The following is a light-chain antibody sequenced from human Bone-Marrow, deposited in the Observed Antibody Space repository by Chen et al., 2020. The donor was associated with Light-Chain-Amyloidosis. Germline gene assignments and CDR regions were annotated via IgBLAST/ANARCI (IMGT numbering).Light chain of an antibody. CDR1: ALSKQY. J-gene: IGLJ2*01. Sequence: SYELTQPPSVSVSPGQTARITCSGDALSKQYAYWYQQKPGQAPVLVIYKDSERPSGIPERFSGSSSGTTATLTISGVQAEDEADYHCQSADSSGTYEVIFGGGTKLTVL. CDR2: KDS. V-gene: IGLV3-25*03. CDR3: QSADSSGTYEVI.